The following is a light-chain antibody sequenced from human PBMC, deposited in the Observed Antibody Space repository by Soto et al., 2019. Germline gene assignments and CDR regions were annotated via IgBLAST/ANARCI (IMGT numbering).Light chain of an antibody. Sequence: EIVLTQSPGTLSLSPGERATLSCRASQSVTSNYLAWYQQKTGQAPRLLISGASSRAAGISDKFSGSGSGTDFTLTISRLEPEDVAVYFCHQYGTFPITFGQGNDWRL. J-gene: IGKJ5*01. CDR2: GAS. CDR3: HQYGTFPIT. V-gene: IGKV3-20*01. CDR1: QSVTSNY.